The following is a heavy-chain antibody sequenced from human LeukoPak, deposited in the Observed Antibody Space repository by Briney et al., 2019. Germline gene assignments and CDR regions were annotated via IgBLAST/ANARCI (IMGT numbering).Heavy chain of an antibody. Sequence: SVKVSCKASGGTFSSYAISWVRQAPGQGLEWMGGIIPIFGTANYAQKFQGRVTITADKSTSTAYMELGSLRSEDTAVYYCARDGGYCSGGSCYAYWGQGTLVTVSS. V-gene: IGHV1-69*06. CDR2: IIPIFGTA. J-gene: IGHJ4*02. CDR3: ARDGGYCSGGSCYAY. D-gene: IGHD2-15*01. CDR1: GGTFSSYA.